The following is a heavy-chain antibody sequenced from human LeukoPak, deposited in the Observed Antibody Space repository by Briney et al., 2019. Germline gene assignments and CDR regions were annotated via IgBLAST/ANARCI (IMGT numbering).Heavy chain of an antibody. J-gene: IGHJ4*02. CDR1: GGSISSSSYY. Sequence: SETLSLTCTVSGGSISSSSYYWGWIRQPPGQGLEWIGSIYYNSSTYYNPSLKRRVTISVDTYKNQFPLKLSSVTAADTAVYYCARLGYGGPIGYWGQGTLVTVSS. V-gene: IGHV4-39*01. D-gene: IGHD3-10*01. CDR2: IYYNSST. CDR3: ARLGYGGPIGY.